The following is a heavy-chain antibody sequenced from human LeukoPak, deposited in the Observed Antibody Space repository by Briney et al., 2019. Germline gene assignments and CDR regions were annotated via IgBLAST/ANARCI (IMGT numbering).Heavy chain of an antibody. CDR2: ISSSSSTI. Sequence: GGSLRLSCAASGFTFSSYSMNWVRQAPGKGLEWVSYISSSSSTIYYADSVKGRFTISRDNAKNSLYLQMNSLRDEDTAVYYCTTIAAAGKALDPWGQGTLVTVSS. J-gene: IGHJ5*02. CDR1: GFTFSSYS. D-gene: IGHD6-13*01. CDR3: TTIAAAGKALDP. V-gene: IGHV3-48*02.